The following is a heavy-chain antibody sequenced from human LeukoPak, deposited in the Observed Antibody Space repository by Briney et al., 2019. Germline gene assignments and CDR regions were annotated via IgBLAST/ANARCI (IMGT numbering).Heavy chain of an antibody. CDR2: IYYSGST. J-gene: IGHJ4*02. V-gene: IGHV4-39*01. D-gene: IGHD2-21*02. Sequence: PSETLSLTCTVSGGSISSSSYYWGWIRQPPGKGLEWIGSIYYSGSTYYNPSLKSRVTISVDTSKNQFSLKLSSVTAADTAVYYCARRAYCGGDCSYFDYWGQGTLVTVSS. CDR3: ARRAYCGGDCSYFDY. CDR1: GGSISSSSYY.